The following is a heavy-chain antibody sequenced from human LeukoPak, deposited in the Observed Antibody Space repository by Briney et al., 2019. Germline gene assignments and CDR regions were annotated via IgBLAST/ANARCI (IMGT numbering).Heavy chain of an antibody. Sequence: SETLSLTCRVSGGSISSYYWSWIRQPPGKRLEWIGYIYYSGSTNYNPSLKSRVTISVDTSKNQFSLKLSSVTAADTAVYYCARDFRDWFDPWGQGTLVTVSS. D-gene: IGHD3-10*01. V-gene: IGHV4-59*01. CDR2: IYYSGST. J-gene: IGHJ5*02. CDR1: GGSISSYY. CDR3: ARDFRDWFDP.